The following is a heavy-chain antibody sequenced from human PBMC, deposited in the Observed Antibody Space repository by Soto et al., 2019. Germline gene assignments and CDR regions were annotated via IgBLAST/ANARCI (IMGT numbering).Heavy chain of an antibody. D-gene: IGHD2-15*01. CDR1: GFTFSSYG. CDR3: ARGCSGGSCYQYYYYYGMDV. J-gene: IGHJ6*02. V-gene: IGHV3-33*01. Sequence: QVQLVESGGGVVQPGRSLRLSCAASGFTFSSYGMHWVRQAPGKGLEWVAVIWYDGSNKYYADSVKGRFTISRDNSKNTLYLQMNSLRAEDTAVYYCARGCSGGSCYQYYYYYGMDVWGQGTTVTVSS. CDR2: IWYDGSNK.